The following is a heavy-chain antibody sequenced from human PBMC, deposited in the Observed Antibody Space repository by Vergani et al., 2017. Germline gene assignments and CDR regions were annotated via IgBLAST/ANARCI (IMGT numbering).Heavy chain of an antibody. CDR2: VSSSSSFK. CDR3: ARYYGSGSRDFDY. V-gene: IGHV3-21*02. J-gene: IGHJ4*02. CDR1: GFSFSRYS. D-gene: IGHD3-10*01. Sequence: DVQLVESGGGLVQSGGSLRLSCAASGFSFSRYSMNWVRQAPGKGLEWVASVSSSSSFKNYADSVRGRFIVSRDNAKNTLYLQMNSLRAEDTAVYYCARYYGSGSRDFDYWGQGTLVTVSS.